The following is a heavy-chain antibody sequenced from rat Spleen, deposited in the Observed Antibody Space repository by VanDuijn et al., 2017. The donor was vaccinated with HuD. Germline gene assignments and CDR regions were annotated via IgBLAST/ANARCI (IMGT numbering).Heavy chain of an antibody. J-gene: IGHJ2*01. D-gene: IGHD1-12*02. Sequence: EVQLVESGGGLVQPGRSLKLSCAASGFTFSNYDMAWVRQAPTKGLEWVASISPSGGGTFYRDSVKGRFTVSRDNAESTLYLQMDSLRSEDTATYYCARPPYDGTYYHYFDYWGQGVMVTVSS. CDR1: GFTFSNYD. CDR2: ISPSGGGT. V-gene: IGHV5-25*01. CDR3: ARPPYDGTYYHYFDY.